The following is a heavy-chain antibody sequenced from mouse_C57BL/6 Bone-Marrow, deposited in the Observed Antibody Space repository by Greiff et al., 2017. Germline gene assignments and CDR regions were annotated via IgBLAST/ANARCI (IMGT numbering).Heavy chain of an antibody. CDR3: ARPLITTAHYFDY. CDR2: ISSGGSYT. CDR1: GFTFSSYG. D-gene: IGHD1-1*01. Sequence: EVHLVESGGDLVKPGGSLKLSCAASGFTFSSYGMSWVRQTPDKRLEWVATISSGGSYTYYPDSVKGRFTISRDNAKNTLYLQMSSLKSEDTAMYYCARPLITTAHYFDYWGQGTTLTVSS. V-gene: IGHV5-6*01. J-gene: IGHJ2*01.